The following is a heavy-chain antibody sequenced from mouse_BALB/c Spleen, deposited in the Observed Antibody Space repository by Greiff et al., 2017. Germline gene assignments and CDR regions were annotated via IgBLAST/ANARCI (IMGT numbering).Heavy chain of an antibody. V-gene: IGHV3-2*02. D-gene: IGHD1-2*01. CDR3: ARRGSITTATFGY. CDR1: GYSITSDYA. CDR2: ISYSGST. J-gene: IGHJ4*01. Sequence: EVKLQESGPGLVKPSQSLSLTCTVTGYSITSDYAWNWIRQFPGNKLEWMGYISYSGSTSYNPSLKSRISITRDTSKNQFFLQLNSVTTEDTATYYCARRGSITTATFGYWGQGTSVTVSS.